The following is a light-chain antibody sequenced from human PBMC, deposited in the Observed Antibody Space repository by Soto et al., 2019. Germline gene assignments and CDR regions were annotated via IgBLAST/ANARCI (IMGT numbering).Light chain of an antibody. V-gene: IGKV3-11*01. CDR1: QSVGTT. Sequence: EIVLTQSPATLSLSPGERATLSCRASQSVGTTLGWYQQKPGQAPRLLIDGASSRAGGVPARFSGSGSGTDFTLTISSREPEAFAVYHCQQRSTWLTFGGGTKVEIK. CDR3: QQRSTWLT. CDR2: GAS. J-gene: IGKJ4*01.